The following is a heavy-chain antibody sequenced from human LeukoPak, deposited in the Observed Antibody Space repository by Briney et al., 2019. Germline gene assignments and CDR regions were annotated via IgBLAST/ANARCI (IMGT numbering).Heavy chain of an antibody. Sequence: ASVKVSCKASGHTFTDYHIHWVRQAPGQGLEWMGWINPNSGGTNYAEKFHGRVTMTRDTSITTAYMELSGLRSADTAVYYCARFRHVAVAGTPHFDFWGQGTLVNVSS. J-gene: IGHJ4*02. D-gene: IGHD6-19*01. CDR2: INPNSGGT. V-gene: IGHV1-2*02. CDR1: GHTFTDYH. CDR3: ARFRHVAVAGTPHFDF.